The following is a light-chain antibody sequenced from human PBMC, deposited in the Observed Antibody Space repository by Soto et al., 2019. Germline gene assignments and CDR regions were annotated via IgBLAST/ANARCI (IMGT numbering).Light chain of an antibody. Sequence: EIVLTQSPGTLSLSPGERATLSCRASQSFSSTSLAWYQQKPGQAPRLLIYGASSRATGIPDRFIGSGSGTDFTLTISRLEPEDFAVYYCQQYGSSPETFGQGTKVEIK. CDR1: QSFSSTS. V-gene: IGKV3-20*01. J-gene: IGKJ1*01. CDR3: QQYGSSPET. CDR2: GAS.